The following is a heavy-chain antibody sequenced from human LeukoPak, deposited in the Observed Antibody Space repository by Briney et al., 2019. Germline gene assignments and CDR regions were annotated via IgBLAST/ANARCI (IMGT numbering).Heavy chain of an antibody. V-gene: IGHV1-24*01. Sequence: ASVKVSCKVSGYTLTELSMHWVRQAPGKGLEWMEGFDPEDGETIYAQKFQGRVTMTEDTSTDTAYMELSSLRSEDTAVYYCATVTIFGVVTRPYNWFDPWGQGTLVTVSS. J-gene: IGHJ5*02. D-gene: IGHD3-3*01. CDR3: ATVTIFGVVTRPYNWFDP. CDR1: GYTLTELS. CDR2: FDPEDGET.